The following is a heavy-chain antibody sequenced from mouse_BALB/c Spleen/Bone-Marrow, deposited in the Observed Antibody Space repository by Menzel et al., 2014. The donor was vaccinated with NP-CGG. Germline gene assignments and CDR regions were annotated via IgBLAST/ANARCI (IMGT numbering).Heavy chain of an antibody. CDR3: GRGGTVVTKGSTYWYFDL. J-gene: IGHJ1*01. V-gene: IGHV1-37*01. CDR2: INPYNGES. CDR1: GYSFSGYF. Sequence: EVKLVESGPDLVKPGASVKISCKASGYSFSGYFMNWVKQSHGKSLEWIGRINPYNGESFYSQKFKDKATLTVDKSSITAHMDLLSLTSEDSAVYYCGRGGTVVTKGSTYWYFDLWGAGTTVTVSS. D-gene: IGHD1-1*01.